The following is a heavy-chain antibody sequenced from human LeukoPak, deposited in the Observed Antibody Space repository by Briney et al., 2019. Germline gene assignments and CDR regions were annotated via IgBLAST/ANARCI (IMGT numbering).Heavy chain of an antibody. J-gene: IGHJ4*02. Sequence: ASVKVSCKASGYTFTSYYMHWVRQAPGQGLEWVGGIIPMSGTANYAQKFQGRVTITADESTSTAYMELSSLRSEDTAIYYCASPVKYYDTWSGYPPFDYWGQGTPVTVSS. CDR2: IIPMSGTA. CDR1: GYTFTSYY. V-gene: IGHV1-69*13. D-gene: IGHD3-3*01. CDR3: ASPVKYYDTWSGYPPFDY.